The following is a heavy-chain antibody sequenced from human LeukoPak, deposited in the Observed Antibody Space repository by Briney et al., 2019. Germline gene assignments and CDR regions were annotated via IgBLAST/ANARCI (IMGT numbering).Heavy chain of an antibody. CDR1: GYTFTSYG. CDR3: ARNYYDSSGYFGFDY. V-gene: IGHV1-18*01. CDR2: ITTYNGNT. J-gene: IGHJ4*02. D-gene: IGHD3-22*01. Sequence: ASVNVSCTASGYTFTSYGISWVRQAPGQGLEWMGWITTYNGNTNYAQKLQGKVTMTTDTSTSTAYMELRSLRSDDTAVYYCARNYYDSSGYFGFDYWGQGTLVTVSS.